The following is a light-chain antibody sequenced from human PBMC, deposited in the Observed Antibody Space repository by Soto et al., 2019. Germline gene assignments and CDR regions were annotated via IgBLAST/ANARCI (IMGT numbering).Light chain of an antibody. CDR2: EVT. CDR3: SSFTSRHTWV. J-gene: IGLJ3*02. Sequence: QSALTQPASVSGSPGQSIAISCTGTTSDVGGYDYVSWYQQHPGKAPKVIIYEVTNRPSGVSTRFSGSKSGNTASLTISGLQPDDEADYYCSSFTSRHTWVFGGGTKLTVL. CDR1: TSDVGGYDY. V-gene: IGLV2-14*01.